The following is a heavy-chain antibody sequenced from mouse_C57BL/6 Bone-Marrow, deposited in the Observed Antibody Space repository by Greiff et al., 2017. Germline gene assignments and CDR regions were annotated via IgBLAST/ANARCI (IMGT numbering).Heavy chain of an antibody. V-gene: IGHV14-2*01. D-gene: IGHD2-4*01. CDR2: FDPEDGDT. J-gene: IGHJ2*01. Sequence: VQLQQSGAELVKPGASVKLSCTASGFNIKDYYMHWVKQRTEQGLVWIGRFDPEDGDTKYAPKFQGKATITADTSSNTAYLQLSSLTSEDTAVYYCAFYDYYYFDYGGQGTTLTVSS. CDR1: GFNIKDYY. CDR3: AFYDYYYFDY.